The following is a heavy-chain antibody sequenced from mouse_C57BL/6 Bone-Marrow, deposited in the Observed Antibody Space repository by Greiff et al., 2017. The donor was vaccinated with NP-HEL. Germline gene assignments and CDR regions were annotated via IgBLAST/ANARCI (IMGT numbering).Heavy chain of an antibody. CDR2: IDPSDSYT. Sequence: VQLQQPGAELVRPGTSVKLSCKASGYTFTSYWMHWVKQRPGQGLEWIGVIDPSDSYTNYNQKFKGKATLTVDTSSSTAYMQLSSLTSEDAAVYYCARSDYSNYGLFAYWGQGTLVTVSA. D-gene: IGHD2-5*01. J-gene: IGHJ3*01. CDR1: GYTFTSYW. CDR3: ARSDYSNYGLFAY. V-gene: IGHV1-59*01.